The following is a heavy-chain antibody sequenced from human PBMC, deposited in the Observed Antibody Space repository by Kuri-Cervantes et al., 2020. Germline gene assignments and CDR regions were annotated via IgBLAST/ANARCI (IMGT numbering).Heavy chain of an antibody. Sequence: ASVKVSCKASGYSFSGYYMHWVRQAPGQGLEWMGWINPNSGDTKFAQKFQGRVTMTRDTSISTVYMEVRRLRSDDTAVYYCARDITYYYDSSGYSGGFDYWGQGTLVTVSS. CDR3: ARDITYYYDSSGYSGGFDY. CDR1: GYSFSGYY. D-gene: IGHD3-22*01. J-gene: IGHJ4*02. CDR2: INPNSGDT. V-gene: IGHV1-2*02.